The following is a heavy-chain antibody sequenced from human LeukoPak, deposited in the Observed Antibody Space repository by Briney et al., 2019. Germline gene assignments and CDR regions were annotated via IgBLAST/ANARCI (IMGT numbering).Heavy chain of an antibody. CDR3: ARLRGIADRPSDC. J-gene: IGHJ4*02. CDR2: IDPSDSYT. V-gene: IGHV5-10-1*01. D-gene: IGHD6-6*01. CDR1: GYSFNTYW. Sequence: GESLRISCKGSGYSFNTYWINWVRQMPGRGLEWMGRIDPSDSYTNYSPSFQGHVAMSVDKSISTAYLQWSSLKASDTAMYYCARLRGIADRPSDCWGQGTLVTVSS.